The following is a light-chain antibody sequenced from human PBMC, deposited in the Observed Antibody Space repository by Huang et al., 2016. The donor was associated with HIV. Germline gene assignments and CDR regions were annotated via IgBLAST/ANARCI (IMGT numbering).Light chain of an antibody. Sequence: EIVMTQSPATLSVSPGQRVTLSCRANRSVSTNLAWYQQRHGPAPRLLIYGSSTRAPGIPARFSGSGSGTEFSLTISSLQSEDFALYYCHQYNNWLLSFGGGTRV. V-gene: IGKV3-15*01. CDR1: RSVSTN. J-gene: IGKJ4*01. CDR3: HQYNNWLLS. CDR2: GSS.